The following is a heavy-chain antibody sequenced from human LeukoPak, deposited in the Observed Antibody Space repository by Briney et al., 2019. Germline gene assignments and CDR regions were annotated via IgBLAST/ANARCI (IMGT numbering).Heavy chain of an antibody. CDR3: ARSVPSLDYLFDS. V-gene: IGHV4-59*08. D-gene: IGHD4-11*01. CDR2: IYNSGIT. J-gene: IGHJ5*01. Sequence: SETLSLTCTVSGGSISGYYWTWIRQLPGKGLEWIGYIYNSGITNSNPSLKSRVTVSVDTSKNQFSLRLTSVTAADTAVYYCARSVPSLDYLFDSWGHGTLVTVSS. CDR1: GGSISGYY.